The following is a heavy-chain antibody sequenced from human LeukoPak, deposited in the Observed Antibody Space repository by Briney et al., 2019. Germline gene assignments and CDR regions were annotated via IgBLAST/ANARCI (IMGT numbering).Heavy chain of an antibody. CDR2: ISYDGRDK. J-gene: IGHJ4*02. Sequence: GRSLRLSCAASGFTFSSFSMHWVRQAPGRGLEWVASISYDGRDKYYVDSVKGRFFISKDSSMSTLYLDMNSLRPEDTALYYCVRDLYSRSPYFDVWGQGTLVTVSS. CDR3: VRDLYSRSPYFDV. CDR1: GFTFSSFS. V-gene: IGHV3-30*04. D-gene: IGHD2-21*01.